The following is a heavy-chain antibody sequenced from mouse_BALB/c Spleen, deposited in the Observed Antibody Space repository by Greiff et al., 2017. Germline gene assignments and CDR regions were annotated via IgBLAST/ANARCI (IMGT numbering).Heavy chain of an antibody. CDR3: AATVVARNYAMDY. D-gene: IGHD1-1*01. J-gene: IGHJ4*01. V-gene: IGHV1-62-3*01. Sequence: QVQLKQPGAELVKPGASVKLSCKASGYTFTSYWMHWVKQRPGRGLEWIGVINPGSGGTNYNEKFKGKATLTADKSSSTAYMQLSSLTSDDSAVYFCAATVVARNYAMDYWGQGTSVTVSS. CDR2: INPGSGGT. CDR1: GYTFTSYW.